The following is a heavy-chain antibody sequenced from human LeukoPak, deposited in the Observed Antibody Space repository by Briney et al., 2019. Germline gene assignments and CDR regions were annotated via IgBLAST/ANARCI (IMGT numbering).Heavy chain of an antibody. D-gene: IGHD5-24*01. CDR2: INGDGSST. V-gene: IGHV3-74*03. CDR1: GFTFSSCW. J-gene: IGHJ4*02. CDR3: ARVGGYNSYFDY. Sequence: GGSLRLSCAASGFTFSSCWMHWVRQAPGKGLVWVSRINGDGSSTTYADSVRGRFTISRDNAKNTLYLQMNSLRDEDTAVYYCARVGGYNSYFDYWGQGSLVTVSS.